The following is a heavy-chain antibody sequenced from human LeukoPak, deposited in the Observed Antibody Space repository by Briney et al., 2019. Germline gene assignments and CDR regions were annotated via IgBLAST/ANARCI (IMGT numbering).Heavy chain of an antibody. J-gene: IGHJ4*02. V-gene: IGHV3-48*01. D-gene: IGHD3-10*01. CDR3: AKDGSGEQNYFDY. CDR1: GFIFSSYS. Sequence: GGSLRLSCVASGFIFSSYSMNWVRQAPGKGLEWVSYISSSSSTIYYADSVKGRFTISRDNSKNTLYLQMNSLRAEDTAAYYCAKDGSGEQNYFDYWGQGTLVTVSS. CDR2: ISSSSSTI.